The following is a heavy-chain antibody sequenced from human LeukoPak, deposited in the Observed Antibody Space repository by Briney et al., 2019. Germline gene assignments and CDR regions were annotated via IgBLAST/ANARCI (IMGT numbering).Heavy chain of an antibody. D-gene: IGHD6-19*01. J-gene: IGHJ4*02. CDR2: ISAFNSNT. Sequence: GASVKVSCKASGYSFTSFGISWVRQAPGQGLEWMGWISAFNSNTNYAQNLQGRVTMTTDTSTSTAYMELRSLTSDDTAVYYCAREGQWLAIGLDFWGQGTLVTVSS. CDR3: AREGQWLAIGLDF. CDR1: GYSFTSFG. V-gene: IGHV1-18*01.